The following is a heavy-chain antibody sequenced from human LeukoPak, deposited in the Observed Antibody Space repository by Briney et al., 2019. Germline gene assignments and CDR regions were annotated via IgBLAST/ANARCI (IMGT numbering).Heavy chain of an antibody. Sequence: SETLSLTCAVYGGSFSRYYWSWIRQPPGTGLEWIGEMNHCGSTNYNPSLKSRVTISVDTSKNQFSLNLSSVTAADTAVYYCARLTKNDSGTYRFGKKKRGYMDVWGKGTTVTISS. CDR2: MNHCGST. CDR3: ARLTKNDSGTYRFGKKKRGYMDV. V-gene: IGHV4-34*01. CDR1: GGSFSRYY. J-gene: IGHJ6*03. D-gene: IGHD3-10*01.